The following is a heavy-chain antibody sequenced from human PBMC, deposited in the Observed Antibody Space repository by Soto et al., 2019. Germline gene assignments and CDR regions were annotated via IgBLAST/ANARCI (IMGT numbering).Heavy chain of an antibody. D-gene: IGHD3-22*01. CDR2: IYHNGNA. CDR1: GGSISCGDYY. V-gene: IGHV4-30-4*01. Sequence: SETLSLTCTVPGGSISCGDYYWSWIRQPPGKGLEWIGYIYHNGNAYYNPSLRSRVSLSVDTSKNQFSLVVTSVTAADTAVYYCAREEGLYYYDDTGYYFDYWGQGTLVTVSS. J-gene: IGHJ4*02. CDR3: AREEGLYYYDDTGYYFDY.